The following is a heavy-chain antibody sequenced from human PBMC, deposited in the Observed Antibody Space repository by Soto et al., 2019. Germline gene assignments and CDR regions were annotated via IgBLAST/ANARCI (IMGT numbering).Heavy chain of an antibody. Sequence: PGGSLRLSCVASGFSFSYYSMNWVRQAPGKGLEWVSYITDSSDNVHYADPVRGRFTISRDNAESSLYLQMNSLRDEDTAVYFWARVFGHGYYLDYWGRGTLVTVSS. V-gene: IGHV3-48*02. D-gene: IGHD3-3*01. CDR2: ITDSSDNV. J-gene: IGHJ4*02. CDR3: ARVFGHGYYLDY. CDR1: GFSFSYYS.